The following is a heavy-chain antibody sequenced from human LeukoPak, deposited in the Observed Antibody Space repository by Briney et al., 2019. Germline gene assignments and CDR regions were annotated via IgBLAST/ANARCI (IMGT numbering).Heavy chain of an antibody. CDR3: ARVDRYHFYLDV. J-gene: IGHJ6*03. CDR1: GGTFRTYS. Sequence: SVKVSCKASGGTFRTYSVTWVRQAPGQGLEWMEGIIPIFGTPNYAQKFQGRVKVTTDDATGTAYMELSSLMSEDTAIYYCARVDRYHFYLDVWGKGTPVTVSS. CDR2: IIPIFGTP. V-gene: IGHV1-69*05.